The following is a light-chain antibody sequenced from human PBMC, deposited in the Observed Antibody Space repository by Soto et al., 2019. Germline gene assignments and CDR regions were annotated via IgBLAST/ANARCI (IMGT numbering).Light chain of an antibody. J-gene: IGKJ4*01. CDR2: DAS. Sequence: DIQMTQSPSSLSASVGDRVTITCQASRDIDNCLNWYQQKPGQAPKLLISDASILETGVPSRFRGSGSGPDFTFTIRGLQPEDVATFYCQQCDSLPLTFGGGTRVQIK. CDR1: RDIDNC. CDR3: QQCDSLPLT. V-gene: IGKV1-33*01.